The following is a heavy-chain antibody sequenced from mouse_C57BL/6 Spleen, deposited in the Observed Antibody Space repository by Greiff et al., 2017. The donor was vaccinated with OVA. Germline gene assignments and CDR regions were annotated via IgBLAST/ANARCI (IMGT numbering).Heavy chain of an antibody. J-gene: IGHJ3*01. CDR3: AGEGSTWFAY. V-gene: IGHV1-69*01. CDR2: IDPSDSYT. CDR1: GYTFTSSW. Sequence: QVQLQQPGAELVMPGASVKLSCKASGYTFTSSWMHWVKQRPGQGLEWIGEIDPSDSYTNYNQKFKGKSTLTVDKSSSTAYMQLSSLTSEDSAVYYCAGEGSTWFAYWGQGRLVTVSA.